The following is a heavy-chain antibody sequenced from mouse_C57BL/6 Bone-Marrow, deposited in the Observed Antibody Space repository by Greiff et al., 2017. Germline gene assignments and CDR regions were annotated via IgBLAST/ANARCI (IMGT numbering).Heavy chain of an antibody. CDR3: TAAPIYYDPAWFAY. J-gene: IGHJ3*01. D-gene: IGHD2-4*01. Sequence: EVKLVESGGGLVQPGGSMKLSCVASGFTFSNYWMNWVRQSPEKGLEWVAQIRLKSDNYATHYAESVKGRFTISRDDSKSSVYLQMNNLRAEDTGIYYCTAAPIYYDPAWFAYWGQGTLVTVSA. CDR1: GFTFSNYW. V-gene: IGHV6-3*01. CDR2: IRLKSDNYAT.